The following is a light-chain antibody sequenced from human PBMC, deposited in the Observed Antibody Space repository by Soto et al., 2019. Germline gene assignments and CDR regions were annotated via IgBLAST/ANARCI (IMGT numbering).Light chain of an antibody. V-gene: IGKV3-20*01. J-gene: IGKJ1*01. CDR3: QQYGSSPQWT. Sequence: EIVLTQSPGTLSLSPGERATLSCRASRSVSSSYLAWYQQKPGQAPRLLIYGASSRATGIPDRFSGSGSGTDFTLTISRLEPEDFAVYYCQQYGSSPQWTFGQGTKVDI. CDR1: RSVSSSY. CDR2: GAS.